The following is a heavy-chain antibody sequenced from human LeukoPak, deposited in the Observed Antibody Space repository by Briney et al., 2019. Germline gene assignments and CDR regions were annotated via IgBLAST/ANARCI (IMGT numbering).Heavy chain of an antibody. J-gene: IGHJ4*02. Sequence: PGGSLRLSCAASGFTFSSYDMHWVRQATGKGLEWVSAIGTAGDTYYPGSVKGRFTISRENAKNSLYLQMNSLRAGDTAVYYCAREARYCSSTSCYLDYWGQGTLVTVSS. D-gene: IGHD2-2*01. CDR1: GFTFSSYD. V-gene: IGHV3-13*01. CDR2: IGTAGDT. CDR3: AREARYCSSTSCYLDY.